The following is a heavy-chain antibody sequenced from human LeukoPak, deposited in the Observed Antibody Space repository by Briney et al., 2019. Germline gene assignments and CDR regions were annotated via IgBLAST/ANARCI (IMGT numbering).Heavy chain of an antibody. V-gene: IGHV3-9*01. CDR3: ARCGAAAGITGYYYYYYMDV. Sequence: PGRSLRLSCATSGFTFNDYAMYWVRQAPGKGLEWVSGISWNSRSIAYADSVKGRFTISRDNAKNSLYLQMNSLRAEDTAVYYCARCGAAAGITGYYYYYYMDVWGKGTTVTVSS. CDR1: GFTFNDYA. J-gene: IGHJ6*03. D-gene: IGHD6-13*01. CDR2: ISWNSRSI.